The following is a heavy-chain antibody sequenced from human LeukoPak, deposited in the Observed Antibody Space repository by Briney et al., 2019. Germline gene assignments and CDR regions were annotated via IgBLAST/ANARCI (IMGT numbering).Heavy chain of an antibody. J-gene: IGHJ4*02. CDR1: GFTFSNYA. CDR2: ISDSGANT. D-gene: IGHD3-9*01. Sequence: GGSLRLSCAASGFTFSNYAMSWVRQAPGKGLAWVSNISDSGANTYHTDSVKGRLTIPRDKSNNTLNLQMNSLRAEDTAVYYCAKGTLTAYYTFDYWGQGNLVTVSS. CDR3: AKGTLTAYYTFDY. V-gene: IGHV3-23*01.